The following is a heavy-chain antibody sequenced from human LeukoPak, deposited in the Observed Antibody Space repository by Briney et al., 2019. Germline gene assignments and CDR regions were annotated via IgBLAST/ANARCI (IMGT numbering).Heavy chain of an antibody. D-gene: IGHD1-26*01. Sequence: ASVTVSCKASGYTFTGHYMHWVRLAPGQGLEWMGWINPNSGGTNYAQKLQGRVTMARDTSISTAYMELSRLRSDDTAVYYCARDSGSGSYFDYWGQGTLVTVSS. V-gene: IGHV1-2*02. CDR1: GYTFTGHY. CDR3: ARDSGSGSYFDY. CDR2: INPNSGGT. J-gene: IGHJ4*02.